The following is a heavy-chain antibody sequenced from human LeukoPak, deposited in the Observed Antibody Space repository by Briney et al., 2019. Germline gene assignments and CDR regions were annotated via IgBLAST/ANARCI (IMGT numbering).Heavy chain of an antibody. CDR2: ISSSSSYI. J-gene: IGHJ4*02. V-gene: IGHV3-21*01. D-gene: IGHD2-2*01. Sequence: GGSLRLSCAASGFTFSSYSMNWVRQAPGKGLEWVSSISSSSSYIYYADSVKGRFTISRDNAKNSLYLQMNSLRAEDTAVYYCAKKAYCSSTSCPTNLDYWGQGTLVTVSS. CDR1: GFTFSSYS. CDR3: AKKAYCSSTSCPTNLDY.